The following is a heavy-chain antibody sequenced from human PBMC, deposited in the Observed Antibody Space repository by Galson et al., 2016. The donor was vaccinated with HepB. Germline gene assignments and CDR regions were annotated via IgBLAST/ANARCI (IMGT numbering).Heavy chain of an antibody. V-gene: IGHV4-4*02. D-gene: IGHD6-6*01. J-gene: IGHJ1*01. CDR1: GDSVSSNTW. CDR3: ARVGGSISSIEYFQH. CDR2: IYHSGTT. Sequence: SETLSLTCGVSGDSVSSNTWWSWVRQSPEKGLEWIGEIYHSGTTNYNPSLKSRFTISVDKSKNQFSLKLRSVTAADTAVYYCARVGGSISSIEYFQHWGQGTQVTVSS.